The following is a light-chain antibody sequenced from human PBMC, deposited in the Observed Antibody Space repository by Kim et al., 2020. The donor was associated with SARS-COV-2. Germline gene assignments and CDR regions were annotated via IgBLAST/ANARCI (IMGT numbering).Light chain of an antibody. J-gene: IGKJ5*01. V-gene: IGKV3-11*01. CDR2: DAA. Sequence: FAAGDRATLSCRASQSVDTYLAWYQQKPGQAPRLLIYDAAKRATGIPARFSGSGSGTNFTLTINRLEPEDFAVYSCQQRNDWPLTFGQGTRLEIK. CDR1: QSVDTY. CDR3: QQRNDWPLT.